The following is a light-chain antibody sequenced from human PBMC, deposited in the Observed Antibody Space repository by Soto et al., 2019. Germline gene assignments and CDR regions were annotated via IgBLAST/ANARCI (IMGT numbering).Light chain of an antibody. CDR2: KAS. Sequence: DIQMTQSPSTLSGSVGDRVTITCRASQTISSWLAWYQQKPGKAPKLLIYKASTLKSGVPSRFSGFGSETEFTLTISSLQPDDFATYYCQQYKSFPWTFGQGTKVDIK. V-gene: IGKV1-5*03. J-gene: IGKJ1*01. CDR1: QTISSW. CDR3: QQYKSFPWT.